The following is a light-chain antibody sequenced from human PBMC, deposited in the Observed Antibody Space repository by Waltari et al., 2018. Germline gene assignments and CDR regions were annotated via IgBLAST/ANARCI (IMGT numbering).Light chain of an antibody. J-gene: IGKJ4*01. CDR1: ESVSRY. V-gene: IGKV3-11*01. Sequence: IVLTQSPGTLSFSPGDSATLSCRASESVSRYLAWYQQKPGQAPRLLIYEASNRATGIPARFSGSGSGTDFTLTISSLEPEDFAVYYCQHRSDWPLTFGGGTKVEIK. CDR2: EAS. CDR3: QHRSDWPLT.